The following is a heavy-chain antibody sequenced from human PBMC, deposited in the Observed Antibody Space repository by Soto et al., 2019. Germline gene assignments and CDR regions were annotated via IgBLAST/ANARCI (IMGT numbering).Heavy chain of an antibody. CDR2: ISAYNGNT. CDR3: ARDLHRGWELLPYAKDAFDI. D-gene: IGHD1-26*01. CDR1: GYTFTSYG. V-gene: IGHV1-18*01. J-gene: IGHJ3*02. Sequence: QVQLVQSGAEVKKPGASVKVSCKASGYTFTSYGISWVRQAHGQGLEWMGWISAYNGNTNYAQKLQGRVTMTTDTSTSTAYLELRSLRSDDTAVYYCARDLHRGWELLPYAKDAFDIWRQGTMVTDSS.